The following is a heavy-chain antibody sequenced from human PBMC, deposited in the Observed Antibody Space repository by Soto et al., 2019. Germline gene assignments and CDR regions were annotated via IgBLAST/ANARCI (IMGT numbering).Heavy chain of an antibody. CDR1: SYSISGCLY. D-gene: IGHD3-3*01. CDR2: IYHSGSA. CDR3: ARVTIFEYWFDP. Sequence: SETLSLTCAVSSYSISGCLYWAWIRQPPGKGLEWIGNIYHSGSAHYNPSLKSRVTMSVDTSKNNFSLRLTSVTAADTAVYYCARVTIFEYWFDPWGQGILVTVS. J-gene: IGHJ5*02. V-gene: IGHV4-38-2*01.